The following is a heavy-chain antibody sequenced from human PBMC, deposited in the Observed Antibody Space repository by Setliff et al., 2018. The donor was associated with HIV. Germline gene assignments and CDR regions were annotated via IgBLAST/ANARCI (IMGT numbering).Heavy chain of an antibody. V-gene: IGHV1-2*06. D-gene: IGHD3-10*01. CDR3: AKGVTLIRGPLEVWGFDS. CDR1: GYTLTDYY. Sequence: ASVEVSCQASGYTLTDYYLGWVRQAPGQGLEWMGRINPTSGGTDYAQKFEDRVAMTTYTSKSTAYMELSRLTSDDTAVYYCAKGVTLIRGPLEVWGFDSWGQGSLVTVSS. J-gene: IGHJ4*02. CDR2: INPTSGGT.